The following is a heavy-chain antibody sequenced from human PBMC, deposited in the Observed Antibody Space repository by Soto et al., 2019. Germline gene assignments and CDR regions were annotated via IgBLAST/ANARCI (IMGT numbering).Heavy chain of an antibody. V-gene: IGHV5-51*03. CDR1: GYSFTSYW. Sequence: EVQLVQSGAEVKKPGASLKISCKGSGYSFTSYWIGWVRQMPGKGLEWMGIIYAGDSDTRYNPSFQGQVTISADTSTSTAYLPGSNPDATDTPMYYCARRMSYGHYYACESWGQGTMVTVSS. J-gene: IGHJ3*02. D-gene: IGHD5-18*01. CDR3: ARRMSYGHYYACES. CDR2: IYAGDSDT.